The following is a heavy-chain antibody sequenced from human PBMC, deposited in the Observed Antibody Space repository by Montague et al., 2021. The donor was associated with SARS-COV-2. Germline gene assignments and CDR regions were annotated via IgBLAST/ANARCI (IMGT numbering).Heavy chain of an antibody. D-gene: IGHD3-22*01. Sequence: SETLSLTCTVSGGSIDSFYWSWIRRPPGKGQEWIGCIFHSGSTYXNPTLKSRVSMSVDTSKDQVSLRLSSLTAADTAVYYCARGGYYDNTGYYSDDYYNMDVWGQGTTVTVSS. CDR2: IFHSGST. CDR3: ARGGYYDNTGYYSDDYYNMDV. V-gene: IGHV4-59*01. CDR1: GGSIDSFY. J-gene: IGHJ6*02.